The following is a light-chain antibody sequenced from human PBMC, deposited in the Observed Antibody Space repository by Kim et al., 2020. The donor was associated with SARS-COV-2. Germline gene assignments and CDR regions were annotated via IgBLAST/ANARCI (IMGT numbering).Light chain of an antibody. V-gene: IGKV3-15*01. CDR2: GGS. Sequence: VSPGERVTLSCRASQNISDNLAWYQQRPGQAPRLLIYGGSIRATGVPARVSGSGSGTDFTLSISGLQSEDFAVYYCQQYNNWPPYIFGQGTKLEI. J-gene: IGKJ2*01. CDR1: QNISDN. CDR3: QQYNNWPPYI.